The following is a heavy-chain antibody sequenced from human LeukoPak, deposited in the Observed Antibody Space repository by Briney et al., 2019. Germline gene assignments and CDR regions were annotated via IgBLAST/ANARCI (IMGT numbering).Heavy chain of an antibody. Sequence: SETLSLTCTVSGDSTSSSNYYWGWLRQPPGKGLEWIGTIYYSGTAYYNPSLKSRVTISLDTSENQFSLKLSSVTAADAAVYYCTRDDMLTGYYRGVIDHWGQGTLVTVSS. J-gene: IGHJ4*02. D-gene: IGHD3-9*01. V-gene: IGHV4-39*02. CDR3: TRDDMLTGYYRGVIDH. CDR2: IYYSGTA. CDR1: GDSTSSSNYY.